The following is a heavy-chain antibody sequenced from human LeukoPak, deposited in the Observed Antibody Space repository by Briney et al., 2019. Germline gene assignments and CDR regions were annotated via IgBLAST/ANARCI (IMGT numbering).Heavy chain of an antibody. CDR1: GYTFTSYG. CDR3: ARSGYYGSGSYHNWFDP. CDR2: ISAYNGNT. Sequence: ASVKVSCKASGYTFTSYGISWVRQAPGQGLEWMGWISAYNGNTNYAQKLQGRVTMNTDTSTSTAYMELRSLSSDDTAVYYCARSGYYGSGSYHNWFDPWGQGTLVTVSS. V-gene: IGHV1-18*04. J-gene: IGHJ5*02. D-gene: IGHD3-10*01.